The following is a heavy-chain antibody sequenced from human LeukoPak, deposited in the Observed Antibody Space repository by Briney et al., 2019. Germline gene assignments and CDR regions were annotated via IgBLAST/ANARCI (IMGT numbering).Heavy chain of an antibody. V-gene: IGHV4-59*01. Sequence: SETLSLTCTVSGGSISSYYWSWIRQPPGKGLEWIGYIYYSGGTNYKPSLKSRVTISVDTSKNQFSLKLSSVTAADTAVYYCARGGYYCSGNDFRFDPWGQGTLVTVSS. CDR2: IYYSGGT. D-gene: IGHD3-10*01. CDR1: GGSISSYY. J-gene: IGHJ5*02. CDR3: ARGGYYCSGNDFRFDP.